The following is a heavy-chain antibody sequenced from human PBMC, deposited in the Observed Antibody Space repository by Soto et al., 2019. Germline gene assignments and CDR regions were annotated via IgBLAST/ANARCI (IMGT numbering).Heavy chain of an antibody. CDR3: ARGSEYSISFDY. D-gene: IGHD6-6*01. Sequence: GGSLRLSCAASGFTFSSYAMHWVRQAPGKGLEWVAVISYDGSNKYYADSVKGRFTISRDNSKNTLYLQMNSLRAEDTAVYYCARGSEYSISFDYWGQGTLVTVSS. CDR1: GFTFSSYA. V-gene: IGHV3-30-3*01. J-gene: IGHJ4*02. CDR2: ISYDGSNK.